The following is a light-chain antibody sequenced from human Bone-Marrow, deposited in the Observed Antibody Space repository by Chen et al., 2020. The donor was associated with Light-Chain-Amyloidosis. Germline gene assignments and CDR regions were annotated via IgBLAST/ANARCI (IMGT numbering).Light chain of an antibody. CDR2: EVN. CDR3: GSYAGSNTVV. J-gene: IGLJ2*01. V-gene: IGLV2-23*02. CDR1: SSDVGNYNL. Sequence: QSALTQPASVSGSPGQSITISCTGSSSDVGNYNLVSWYQQHPGKAPKLMIFEVNKRPSGVSNRFSGPKSGNTASLTISGLLAEDEADYHCGSYAGSNTVVFGGGTKLTVL.